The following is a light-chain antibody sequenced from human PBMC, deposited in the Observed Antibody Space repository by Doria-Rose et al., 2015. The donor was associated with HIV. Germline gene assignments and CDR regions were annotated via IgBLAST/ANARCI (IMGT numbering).Light chain of an antibody. J-gene: IGKJ1*01. Sequence: LAWYQQKAGQPPNLLIYWASTRESGVPDRFSGSGSGTDFTLTISSLQAEDVAVYYCQQYFTTPRTFGQGTKVEIK. CDR3: QQYFTTPRT. CDR2: WAS. V-gene: IGKV4-1*01.